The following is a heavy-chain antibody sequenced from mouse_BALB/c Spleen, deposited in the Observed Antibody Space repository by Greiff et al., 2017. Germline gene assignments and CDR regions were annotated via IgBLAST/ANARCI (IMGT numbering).Heavy chain of an antibody. V-gene: IGHV5-17*02. CDR2: ISSGSSTI. CDR1: GFTFSSFG. J-gene: IGHJ4*01. CDR3: ARTWGAMDY. Sequence: EVKLVESGGGLVQPGGSRKLSCAASGFTFSSFGMHWVRQAPEKGLEWVAYISSGSSTIYYADTVKGRFTISRDNPKNTLFLQMTSLRSEDTAMYYCARTWGAMDYWGQGTSVTVSS.